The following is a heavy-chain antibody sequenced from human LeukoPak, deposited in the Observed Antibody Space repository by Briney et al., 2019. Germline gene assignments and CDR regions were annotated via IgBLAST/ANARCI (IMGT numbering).Heavy chain of an antibody. CDR3: ARGLSSRAWFPI. D-gene: IGHD3-10*01. CDR1: GGSFSGYY. J-gene: IGHJ3*02. CDR2: INHSGST. Sequence: SETLSLTCAVYGGSFSGYYWSWIRQPPGKGLEWIGEINHSGSTNYNPSLESRVTISVDTSKNQFSLKLSSVTAADTAVYYCARGLSSRAWFPIWGQGTMVTVSS. V-gene: IGHV4-34*01.